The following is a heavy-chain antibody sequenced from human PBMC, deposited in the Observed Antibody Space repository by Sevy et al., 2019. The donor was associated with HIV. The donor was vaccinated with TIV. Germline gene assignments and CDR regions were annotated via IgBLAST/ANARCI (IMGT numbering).Heavy chain of an antibody. V-gene: IGHV4-4*07. CDR3: AREVKGIAVAGTRANWFDP. Sequence: SETLSLTCTVSGGSISSYYWSWIRQPAGKGLEWIGRIYTSGSTNYNPSLKSGVTMSVDTSKNQFSLKLSSVTAADTAVYYCAREVKGIAVAGTRANWFDPWGQGTLVTVSS. D-gene: IGHD6-19*01. J-gene: IGHJ5*02. CDR1: GGSISSYY. CDR2: IYTSGST.